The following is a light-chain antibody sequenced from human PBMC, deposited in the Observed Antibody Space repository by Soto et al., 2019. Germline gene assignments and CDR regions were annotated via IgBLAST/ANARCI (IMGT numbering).Light chain of an antibody. CDR1: QSVSSY. Sequence: EIGLTQSAATLSLSPGERATLSGRASQSVSSYLAWYQQKPGQAPRLLIYDASNRATGIPARFSGSGSGTDFTLTISSLEPEDFAVYYCQQRSNWPPTFGQGTKVDIK. J-gene: IGKJ1*01. CDR3: QQRSNWPPT. V-gene: IGKV3-11*01. CDR2: DAS.